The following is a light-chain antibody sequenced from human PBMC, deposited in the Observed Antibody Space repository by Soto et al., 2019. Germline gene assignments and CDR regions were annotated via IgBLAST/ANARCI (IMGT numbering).Light chain of an antibody. J-gene: IGLJ1*01. CDR1: SNDVGNYNL. Sequence: QSALTQPASVSGSPGQSITFSCTGTSNDVGNYNLVSWYQQHPGKAPKLIIYEGSKRPSGVSRRFSGSKSGNTASLTISGLQAEDEADYYCCSYAGSRTYVFGTGTKVTVL. CDR2: EGS. CDR3: CSYAGSRTYV. V-gene: IGLV2-23*01.